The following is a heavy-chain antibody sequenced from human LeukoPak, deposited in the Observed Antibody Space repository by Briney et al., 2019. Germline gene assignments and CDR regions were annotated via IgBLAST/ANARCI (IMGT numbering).Heavy chain of an antibody. CDR2: INPHNGDT. J-gene: IGHJ3*02. D-gene: IGHD3-22*01. Sequence: ASVKVSCKASGYTFTDYYIHWVRQAPGQGLEWMGWINPHNGDTKFAQRFQGRVTLTRDTSITTAHMEVTRLISDDTATYYCARRAGGSSGSNFAFDIWGQGTMVTVSS. CDR3: ARRAGGSSGSNFAFDI. V-gene: IGHV1-2*02. CDR1: GYTFTDYY.